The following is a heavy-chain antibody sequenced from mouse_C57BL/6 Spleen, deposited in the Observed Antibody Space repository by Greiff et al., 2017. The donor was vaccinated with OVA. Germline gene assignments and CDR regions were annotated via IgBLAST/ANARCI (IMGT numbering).Heavy chain of an antibody. V-gene: IGHV14-4*01. D-gene: IGHD1-1*01. J-gene: IGHJ2*01. CDR3: TTRHYSGSNEDYFDY. Sequence: EVQLQQSGAELVRPGASVKLSCTASGFTITDDYMHWVKQRPEQGLEWIGWIDPENGDTEYASKFQGKATITADTSSNTAYLQLSSLTSEDTAVYYCTTRHYSGSNEDYFDYWGQGTTLTVSS. CDR1: GFTITDDY. CDR2: IDPENGDT.